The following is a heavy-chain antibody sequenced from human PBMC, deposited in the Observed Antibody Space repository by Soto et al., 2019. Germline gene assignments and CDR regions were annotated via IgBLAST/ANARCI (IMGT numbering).Heavy chain of an antibody. V-gene: IGHV3-53*04. CDR3: ARDRYSSGWLDAFDI. D-gene: IGHD6-19*01. CDR1: GFTVSSNY. Sequence: EVQQVESGGGLVQPGGSLRLSCVASGFTVSSNYMSWVRQAPGKGLEWVSVIFTGGSTYYADSVKGRFTISRHSSKNTVYLQMNSLRAEDTAVYYCARDRYSSGWLDAFDIWGQGTMVTVSS. CDR2: IFTGGST. J-gene: IGHJ3*02.